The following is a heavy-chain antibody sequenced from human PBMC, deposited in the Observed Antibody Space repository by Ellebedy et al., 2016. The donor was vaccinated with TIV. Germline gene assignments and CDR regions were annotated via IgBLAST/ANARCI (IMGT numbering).Heavy chain of an antibody. CDR3: VRLYYYETTGYYTPFDY. D-gene: IGHD3-22*01. CDR2: IYPYDSNT. CDR1: GYSFTTYW. V-gene: IGHV5-51*01. Sequence: GESLKISCKGSGYSFTTYWIGWVRQMPGKGLEWMGIIYPYDSNTRYSPSFQGQVTISADKSITTAYLQWGSLRASDTAMYYCVRLYYYETTGYYTPFDYWGPGTLVIVSS. J-gene: IGHJ4*02.